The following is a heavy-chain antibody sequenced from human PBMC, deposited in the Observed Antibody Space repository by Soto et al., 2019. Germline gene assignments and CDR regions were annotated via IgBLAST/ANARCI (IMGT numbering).Heavy chain of an antibody. V-gene: IGHV3-23*01. J-gene: IGHJ4*02. CDR2: ISGSGGST. CDR3: ERPFYYDSRGFFVPRYYFAD. D-gene: IGHD3-22*01. CDR1: GFIFSSYA. Sequence: GGSLRLSCAASGFIFSSYAMTWVRQAPGKGLEWVSSISGSGGSTYYADSVKGRFTISRDNSKNTLYLQMNSLRAEDTAVYYCERPFYYDSRGFFVPRYYFADWGRGSLVTVS.